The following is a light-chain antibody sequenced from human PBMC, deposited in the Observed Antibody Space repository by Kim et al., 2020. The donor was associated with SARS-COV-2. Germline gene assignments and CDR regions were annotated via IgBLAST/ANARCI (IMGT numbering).Light chain of an antibody. V-gene: IGKV3-11*01. CDR3: HQRSIWPLYT. CDR1: QSISHY. Sequence: EIVLTQSPATLSLSPGERATLSCRASQSISHYLAWYQQKPGQAPRLLIYDASNRATGIPARFSGSGSGTDFTLTISSLEPEDFAVYYCHQRSIWPLYTFGQGTKLEI. CDR2: DAS. J-gene: IGKJ2*01.